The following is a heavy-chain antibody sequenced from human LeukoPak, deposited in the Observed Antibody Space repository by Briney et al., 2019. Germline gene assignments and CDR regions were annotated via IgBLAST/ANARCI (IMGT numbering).Heavy chain of an antibody. Sequence: GGSLRLSCAASGFTFSSYGMHWVRQAPGKGLEWVAFIRYDGSNKYYADSVKGRFTISRDNSKNTLYLQMNSLRAEDTAVYYCAKEHDYSTRDALAYFDYWGQGTLVTVSS. CDR1: GFTFSSYG. CDR2: IRYDGSNK. J-gene: IGHJ4*02. D-gene: IGHD4-11*01. CDR3: AKEHDYSTRDALAYFDY. V-gene: IGHV3-30*02.